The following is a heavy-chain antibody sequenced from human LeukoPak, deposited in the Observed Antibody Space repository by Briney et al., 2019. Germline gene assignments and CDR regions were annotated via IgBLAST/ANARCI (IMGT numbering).Heavy chain of an antibody. V-gene: IGHV3-23*01. J-gene: IGHJ4*02. D-gene: IGHD3-3*01. CDR2: ISGSGGST. CDR1: GFTFSSYA. CDR3: ARAYYDFWSGYTPNYFDY. Sequence: PGGSLRLSCAASGFTFSSYAMSWVRQAPGKGLEWVSAISGSGGSTYYADSVKGRFTISRDNAKNSLYLQMNSLRAEDTAVYYCARAYYDFWSGYTPNYFDYWGQGTLVTVSS.